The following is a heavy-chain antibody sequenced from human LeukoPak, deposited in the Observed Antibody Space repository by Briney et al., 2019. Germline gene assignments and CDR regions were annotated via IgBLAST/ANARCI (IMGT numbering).Heavy chain of an antibody. D-gene: IGHD1-26*01. CDR1: GYTFTNYD. V-gene: IGHV1-8*01. J-gene: IGHJ5*02. CDR2: MSPNSGNT. Sequence: ASVKVSCKASGYTFTNYDINWVRQATGQGLEWMGWMSPNSGNTGYAQKFQGRVTVTRNTSISTAYMELSSLRSEDTALYYCARDIAGATKGGWFDTWGQGTPVTVSS. CDR3: ARDIAGATKGGWFDT.